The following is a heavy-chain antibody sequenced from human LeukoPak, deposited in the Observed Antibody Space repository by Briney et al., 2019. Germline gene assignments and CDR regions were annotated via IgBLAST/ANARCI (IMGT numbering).Heavy chain of an antibody. J-gene: IGHJ1*01. CDR1: GGSFSGSY. CDR2: TYYSGST. CDR3: AGPLVGATQH. Sequence: SETLSLTGAVYGGSFSGSYWGWIRPPQGKGLEWIGYTYYSGSTNYNPSLRSRVTISVDSSKNQFSLKLSSVTAADTAVYYCAGPLVGATQHWGQGTLVTVSS. D-gene: IGHD1-26*01. V-gene: IGHV4-59*01.